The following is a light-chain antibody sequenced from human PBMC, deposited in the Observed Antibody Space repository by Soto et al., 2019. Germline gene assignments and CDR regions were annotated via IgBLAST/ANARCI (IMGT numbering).Light chain of an antibody. Sequence: QSALTQPASVSGSPGQSIAISCTGTSSDVGGYNYVSWYQQHPGKAPKLMIYDVSHRPSGVSNRFSGSKSGNTASLTISGLQAEDEADYYCGSYTSNSLLLFGTGTKVTVL. V-gene: IGLV2-14*01. CDR2: DVS. CDR3: GSYTSNSLLL. J-gene: IGLJ1*01. CDR1: SSDVGGYNY.